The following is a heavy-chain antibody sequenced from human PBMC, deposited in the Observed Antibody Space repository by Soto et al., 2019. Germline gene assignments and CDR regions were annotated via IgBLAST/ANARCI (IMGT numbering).Heavy chain of an antibody. CDR3: ARDIAVVAAIWFDP. CDR1: GGTFSSYA. Sequence: GASVKVSCKASGGTFSSYAISWVRQAPGQGLEWMGGIIPIFGTANYAQKFQGRVTITADESTSTAYMELSSLRSEDTAVYYCARDIAVVAAIWFDPWGQGTLVTVSS. J-gene: IGHJ5*01. V-gene: IGHV1-69*13. CDR2: IIPIFGTA. D-gene: IGHD2-15*01.